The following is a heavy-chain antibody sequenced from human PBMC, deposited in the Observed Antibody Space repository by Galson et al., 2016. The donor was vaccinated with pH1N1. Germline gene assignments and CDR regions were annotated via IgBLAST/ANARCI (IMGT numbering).Heavy chain of an antibody. J-gene: IGHJ2*01. V-gene: IGHV1-2*06. CDR3: ARSLGNLDLWYFHL. CDR2: ISPDSGGT. D-gene: IGHD7-27*01. Sequence: SVKVSCKASGYTFTDHYIHWVRQAPGQGLEWMGRISPDSGGTNYAQKFRGRVTMTGDTSINTAYMELSRLRSDDTAVYYCARSLGNLDLWYFHLWGRGTLVTVSS. CDR1: GYTFTDHY.